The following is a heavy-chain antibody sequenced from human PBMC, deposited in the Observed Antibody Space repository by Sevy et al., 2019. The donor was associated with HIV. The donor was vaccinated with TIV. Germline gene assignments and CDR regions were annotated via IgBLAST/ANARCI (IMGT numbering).Heavy chain of an antibody. CDR1: GFTFSDYY. Sequence: GGSLRLSCAASGFTFSDYYMSWIRQAPGKGLEWLSYISGSDNTIYYADCVKGRFTISRDNAKNSLYLQRNSLRAEDTAVYYCARDHVKDGDLGDYYYFAMDVWGQGTSVTVSS. CDR2: ISGSDNTI. D-gene: IGHD4-17*01. V-gene: IGHV3-11*01. J-gene: IGHJ6*02. CDR3: ARDHVKDGDLGDYYYFAMDV.